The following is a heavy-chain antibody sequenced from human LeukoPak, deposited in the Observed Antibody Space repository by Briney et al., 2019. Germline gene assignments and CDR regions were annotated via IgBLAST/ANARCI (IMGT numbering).Heavy chain of an antibody. CDR1: GGSISSGDYY. J-gene: IGHJ6*02. D-gene: IGHD2-15*01. CDR3: ARGRPPICSGGSCYYYYGMDV. V-gene: IGHV4-30-4*01. CDR2: IYYSGST. Sequence: SETLSLTCTVSGGSISSGDYYWSWIRQPPGKGLEWIGYIYYSGSTYYNPSLKSRVTISVDTSKNQFSLKLSSVTAADTAVYYCARGRPPICSGGSCYYYYGMDVWGQGTTVTVSS.